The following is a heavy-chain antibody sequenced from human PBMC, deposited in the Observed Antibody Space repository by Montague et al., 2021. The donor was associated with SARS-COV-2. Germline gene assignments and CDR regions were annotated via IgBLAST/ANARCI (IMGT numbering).Heavy chain of an antibody. V-gene: IGHV4-34*01. CDR1: GGSLSGYY. Sequence: SETLSLTCAVYGGSLSGYYWSWIRQPPGEGLEWIAEISHSGSTSYNPSPKGRVTMSVDTSKNQFSLKLSSATAADTAVYYCARVPYRLLFVPRYYGMDVWGQGTTVTVSS. D-gene: IGHD2-2*01. J-gene: IGHJ6*02. CDR2: ISHSGST. CDR3: ARVPYRLLFVPRYYGMDV.